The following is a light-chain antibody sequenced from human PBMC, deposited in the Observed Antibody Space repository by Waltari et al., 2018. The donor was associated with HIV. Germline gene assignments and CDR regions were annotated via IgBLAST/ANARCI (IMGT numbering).Light chain of an antibody. Sequence: QSVLTQPPSASGTPGQRVTISCSGSSPNIASNTVNWYQQLPGTAPKLLIYSNNQRPSGVPDRFSGSKSGTSASLAISGLQSEDEADYYCAAWDASLIGYVFGTGTKVTVL. CDR2: SNN. CDR1: SPNIASNT. CDR3: AAWDASLIGYV. J-gene: IGLJ1*01. V-gene: IGLV1-44*01.